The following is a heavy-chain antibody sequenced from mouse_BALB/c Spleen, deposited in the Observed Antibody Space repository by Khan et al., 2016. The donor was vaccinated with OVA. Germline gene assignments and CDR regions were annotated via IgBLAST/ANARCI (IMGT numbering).Heavy chain of an antibody. V-gene: IGHV1-63*02. Sequence: VQLLESGGEVVRPGTSVKISCKASGYTFTNYWLGWIRQRPGHGLEWIGDIYPGGYFTNYNEKFKGKATLTVDTSSSTAYMQLSSLTSEDSSVYFCARWATWYFDVWGAGTTVTVSS. CDR2: IYPGGYFT. CDR3: ARWATWYFDV. CDR1: GYTFTNYW. J-gene: IGHJ1*01. D-gene: IGHD3-1*01.